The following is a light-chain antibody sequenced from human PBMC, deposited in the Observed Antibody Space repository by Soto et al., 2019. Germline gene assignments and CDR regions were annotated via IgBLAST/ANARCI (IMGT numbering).Light chain of an antibody. CDR1: QSISSW. Sequence: DIQITQSPSSLSAXXXXXXXXXXXASQSISSWLAWYQQKPGKAPKLLIYDAFSLESGVPSRFSGSGSGTEFTLTISSLQPDDFATYYCQQYNGYPWTFAQGTKVDIK. CDR3: QQYNGYPWT. CDR2: DAF. J-gene: IGKJ1*01. V-gene: IGKV1-5*01.